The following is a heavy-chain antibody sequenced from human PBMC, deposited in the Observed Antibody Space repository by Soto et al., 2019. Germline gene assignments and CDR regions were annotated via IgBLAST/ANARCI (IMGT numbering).Heavy chain of an antibody. CDR2: ISSSSTI. J-gene: IGHJ3*02. CDR1: GFTFSSYS. D-gene: IGHD3-22*01. Sequence: GGSLRLSCAASGFTFSSYSMNWVRQAPGKGLEWVSYISSSSTIYYADSVKGRFTISRDNAENSLYLQMNSLGAEDTALYYCVRDQLYYYDIFGRPLNGFDIWGQGTMVTVSS. CDR3: VRDQLYYYDIFGRPLNGFDI. V-gene: IGHV3-48*01.